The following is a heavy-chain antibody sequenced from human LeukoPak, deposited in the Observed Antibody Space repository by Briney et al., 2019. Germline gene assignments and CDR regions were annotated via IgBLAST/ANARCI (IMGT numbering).Heavy chain of an antibody. Sequence: SETLSLTCTVSGGSISSGSYYWSWIRQPAGKGLEWIGRIYTSGSTNYNPSLKSRVTISVDTSKNQFSLKLSSVTAADTAVYYCARRIVGATLRWFDPWGQGTLVTVSS. J-gene: IGHJ5*02. CDR2: IYTSGST. CDR1: GGSISSGSYY. V-gene: IGHV4-61*02. D-gene: IGHD1-26*01. CDR3: ARRIVGATLRWFDP.